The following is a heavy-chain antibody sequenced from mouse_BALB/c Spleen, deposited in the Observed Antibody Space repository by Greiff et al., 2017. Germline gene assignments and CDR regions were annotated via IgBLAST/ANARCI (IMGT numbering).Heavy chain of an antibody. CDR3: AKSRSTMITVEGPSYAMDY. CDR2: IWRGGST. V-gene: IGHV2-5-1*01. D-gene: IGHD2-4*01. J-gene: IGHJ4*01. CDR1: GFSLTSYG. Sequence: VKLVESGPSLVQPSQSLSITCTVSGFSLTSYGVHWVRQSPGKGLEWLGVIWRGGSTDYNAAFMSRLSITKDNSKSQVFFKMNSLQADDTAIYYCAKSRSTMITVEGPSYAMDYWGQGTSVTVSS.